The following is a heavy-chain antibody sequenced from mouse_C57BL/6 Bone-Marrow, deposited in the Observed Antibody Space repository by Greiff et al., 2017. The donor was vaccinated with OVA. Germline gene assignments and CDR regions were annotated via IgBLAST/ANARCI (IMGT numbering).Heavy chain of an antibody. CDR1: GDKVTEYT. V-gene: IGHV1-62-2*01. J-gene: IGHJ2*01. CDR3: ARHEEGPDYFDY. Sequence: QMKQEGAERVKKGEEGKREGKAEGDKVTEYTIHRGKQKSGQGLEWIGWFYPGSGSIKYNEKFKDKATLTADKSSSTVYMELSRLTSEDSAVYFCARHEEGPDYFDYWGKGTTLTVSS. D-gene: IGHD3-3*01. CDR2: FYPGSGSI.